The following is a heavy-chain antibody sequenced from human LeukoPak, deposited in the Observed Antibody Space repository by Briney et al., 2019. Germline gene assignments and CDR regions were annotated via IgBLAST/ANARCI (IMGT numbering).Heavy chain of an antibody. CDR2: IYNGDT. D-gene: IGHD6-19*01. CDR1: GDSISSYY. J-gene: IGHJ4*02. CDR3: ARVSYSSGWYDDYFDY. V-gene: IGHV4-59*01. Sequence: PSETLSLTCTVSGDSISSYYWSWIRQPPGKGLEWIGYIYNGDTNYNPSLKSRVTISVDTSRNQFSLKLSSVTAADTAVYYCARVSYSSGWYDDYFDYWGQGTLVTVSS.